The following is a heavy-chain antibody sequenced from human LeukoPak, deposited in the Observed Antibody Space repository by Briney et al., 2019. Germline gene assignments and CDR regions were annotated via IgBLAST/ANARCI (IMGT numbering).Heavy chain of an antibody. CDR2: IFYSGST. J-gene: IGHJ5*02. CDR1: DGSISSSSYY. Sequence: KPSETLSLTCTVSDGSISSSSYYWGWIRQPPGKALEWIGNIFYSGSTYYSPSLKSRVTISLDTSRNQFSLKLNSVTAADTAVYYCARDLVARDYDSWFDPWGQGTLVTVSS. D-gene: IGHD3-22*01. CDR3: ARDLVARDYDSWFDP. V-gene: IGHV4-39*07.